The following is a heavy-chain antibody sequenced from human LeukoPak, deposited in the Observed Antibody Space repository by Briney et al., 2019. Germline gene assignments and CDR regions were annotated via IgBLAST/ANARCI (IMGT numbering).Heavy chain of an antibody. Sequence: GGSLRPSCAASGFTFSSYAMHWVRQAPGKGLVWVAVISYDGSNKYYVDSVKGRFTISRDNSKNTLYLQMNSLRAEDTAVYYCARDRDRDYGPGAMFDPWGQGTLVTVSS. CDR1: GFTFSSYA. J-gene: IGHJ5*02. CDR2: ISYDGSNK. V-gene: IGHV3-30*04. CDR3: ARDRDRDYGPGAMFDP. D-gene: IGHD4-17*01.